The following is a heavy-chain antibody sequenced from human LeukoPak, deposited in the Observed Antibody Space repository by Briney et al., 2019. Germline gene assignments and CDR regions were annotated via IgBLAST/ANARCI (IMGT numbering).Heavy chain of an antibody. CDR1: GFTFSSYA. V-gene: IGHV3-23*01. CDR3: ATRHGSGSLDY. Sequence: GGSLRLSCAASGFTFSSYAMSWVRQAPGKGLEWVSAISGSGGSTYCADSVKGRFTISRDNSKNTLYLQMNSLRAEDTAVYYCATRHGSGSLDYWGQGTLVTVSS. CDR2: ISGSGGST. J-gene: IGHJ4*02. D-gene: IGHD3-10*01.